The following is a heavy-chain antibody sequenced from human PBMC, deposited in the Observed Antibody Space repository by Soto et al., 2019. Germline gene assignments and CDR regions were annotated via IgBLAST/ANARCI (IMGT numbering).Heavy chain of an antibody. CDR1: GFTFSSYG. CDR3: ARDRRFEELSLWFDP. V-gene: IGHV3-33*01. Sequence: QVQLVESGGGVVQPGRSLRLSCAASGFTFSSYGMHWVRQAPGKGLEWVAVIWYDGSNKYYADSVKGRFTISRDNSKNTLYLQMNSPRAEDTAVYYCARDRRFEELSLWFDPWGQGTLVTVSS. J-gene: IGHJ5*02. D-gene: IGHD3-10*01. CDR2: IWYDGSNK.